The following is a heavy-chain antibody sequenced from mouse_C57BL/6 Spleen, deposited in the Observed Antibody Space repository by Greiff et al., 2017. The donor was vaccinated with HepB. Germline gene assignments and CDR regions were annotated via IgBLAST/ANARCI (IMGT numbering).Heavy chain of an antibody. Sequence: EVQRVESGGGLVKPGGSLKLSCAASGFTFSDYGMHWVRQAPEKGLEWVAYISSGSSTIYYADTVKGRFTISRDNAKNTLFLQMTSLRSEDTAMYYCAREGLLRQFAYWGQGTLVTVSA. CDR1: GFTFSDYG. J-gene: IGHJ3*01. D-gene: IGHD2-4*01. CDR3: AREGLLRQFAY. V-gene: IGHV5-17*01. CDR2: ISSGSSTI.